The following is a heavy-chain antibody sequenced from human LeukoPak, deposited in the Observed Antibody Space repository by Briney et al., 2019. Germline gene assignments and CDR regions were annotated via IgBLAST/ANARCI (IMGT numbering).Heavy chain of an antibody. CDR3: ARVFLERLRYFDWLSGALDY. Sequence: SETLSLTCAVYGGSFSGYYWSWIRQPPGKGLEWIGEINHSGSTNYNPSLESRVTISVDTSKNQFSLKLSSVTAADTAVYYCARVFLERLRYFDWLSGALDYWGQGTLVTVSS. V-gene: IGHV4-34*01. J-gene: IGHJ4*02. CDR2: INHSGST. D-gene: IGHD3-9*01. CDR1: GGSFSGYY.